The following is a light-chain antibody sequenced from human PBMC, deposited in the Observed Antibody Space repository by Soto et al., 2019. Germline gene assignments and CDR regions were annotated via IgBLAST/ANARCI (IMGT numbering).Light chain of an antibody. CDR3: QQYGSPT. CDR1: QSVSSSY. J-gene: IGKJ2*01. Sequence: EIVLTQSPGTLSLSPGERATLSCRASQSVSSSYLAWYQQKPGQAPRLLIYGASSRATGIPDRFSGSGSGTDFTLTISGLEPEDFAVYYCQQYGSPTFGQGTKLEIK. V-gene: IGKV3-20*01. CDR2: GAS.